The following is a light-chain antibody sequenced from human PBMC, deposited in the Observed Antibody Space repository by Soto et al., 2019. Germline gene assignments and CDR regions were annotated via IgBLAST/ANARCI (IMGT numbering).Light chain of an antibody. Sequence: VVMTQSPATLSVSPGERATLSCGASQSVGTHLAWYQQRPGQAPRLLIYSASTRATNIPPRFSGSGSGTDFTLTITGLQSEDFAIYYCQQHSTWPTLTFGQGTKVEVK. V-gene: IGKV3D-15*01. CDR3: QQHSTWPTLT. CDR1: QSVGTH. J-gene: IGKJ1*01. CDR2: SAS.